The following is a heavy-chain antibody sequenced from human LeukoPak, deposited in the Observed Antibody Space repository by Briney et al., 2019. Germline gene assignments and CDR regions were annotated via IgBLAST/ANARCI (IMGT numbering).Heavy chain of an antibody. V-gene: IGHV4-4*02. CDR2: IYHSGST. Sequence: SGTLSLTCAVSGGSISSNNWWSWVRQPPGKGLEWIGDIYHSGSTNYSPSLKSRVTISVDKSTNQFFLKLNSVTAADTAVYYCGRLMAGLDWGQGTLVTVSS. CDR1: GGSISSNNW. CDR3: GRLMAGLD. D-gene: IGHD6-19*01. J-gene: IGHJ4*02.